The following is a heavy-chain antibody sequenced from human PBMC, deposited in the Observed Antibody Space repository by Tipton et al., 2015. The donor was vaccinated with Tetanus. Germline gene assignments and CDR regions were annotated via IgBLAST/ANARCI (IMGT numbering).Heavy chain of an antibody. D-gene: IGHD6-19*01. CDR3: ARGSGWADF. J-gene: IGHJ4*02. Sequence: TLSLTCTVSGGSMSNNYWSWIRQPPGKGLEWIAYIFHSGSTNYSPSLKSRVAISMDTSENQISLKLSSVTAADTAVYYCARGSGWADFWGQGTQVTVSS. V-gene: IGHV4-59*01. CDR1: GGSMSNNY. CDR2: IFHSGST.